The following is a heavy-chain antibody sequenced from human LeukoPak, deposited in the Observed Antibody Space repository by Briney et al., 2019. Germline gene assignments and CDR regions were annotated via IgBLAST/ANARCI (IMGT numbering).Heavy chain of an antibody. Sequence: GGSLRLSCAASGFTFSSYWISWVRQAPGKGLEWVANIKQDGSEKYYVDSVKGRFTISRDNAKNSLYLQMNSLRAEDTAVYYCAREAFLNYGTFDYWGQGTLVTVSS. J-gene: IGHJ4*02. V-gene: IGHV3-7*01. D-gene: IGHD4-11*01. CDR3: AREAFLNYGTFDY. CDR2: IKQDGSEK. CDR1: GFTFSSYW.